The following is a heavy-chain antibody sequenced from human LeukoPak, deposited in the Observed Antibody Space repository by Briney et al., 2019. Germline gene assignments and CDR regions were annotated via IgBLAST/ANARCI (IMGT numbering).Heavy chain of an antibody. Sequence: PSETLSLTCAVYGGSFSGYYWSWIRQPPGKGLGWIGEINHSGSTNYNPSLKSRVTISVDTSKNQFSLKLSSVTAADTAVYYCARGTVTTYYFDYWGQGTLVTVSS. CDR3: ARGTVTTYYFDY. CDR2: INHSGST. CDR1: GGSFSGYY. V-gene: IGHV4-34*01. D-gene: IGHD4-17*01. J-gene: IGHJ4*02.